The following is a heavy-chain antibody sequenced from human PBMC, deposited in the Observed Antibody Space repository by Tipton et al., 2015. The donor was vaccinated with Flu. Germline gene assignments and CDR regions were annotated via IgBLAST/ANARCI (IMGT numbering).Heavy chain of an antibody. D-gene: IGHD1-7*01. CDR2: ISAYSGNT. J-gene: IGHJ6*02. V-gene: IGHV1-18*01. CDR3: ARGGGGTGTKNYYYYYGMDV. CDR1: GYTFTSYG. Sequence: QSGPEVKKPGASVKVSCKASGYTFTSYGISWVRQAPGQGLEWMGWISAYSGNTNYAQKLQGRVTMTTGTSTSTAYMELRSLRSDDTAVYYCARGGGGTGTKNYYYYYGMDVWGQGTTVTVSS.